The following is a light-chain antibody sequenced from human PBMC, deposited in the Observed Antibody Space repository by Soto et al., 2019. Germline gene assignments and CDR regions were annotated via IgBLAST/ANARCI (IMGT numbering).Light chain of an antibody. CDR3: QHYNNWPS. V-gene: IGKV3-15*01. CDR1: QSVRSN. J-gene: IGKJ1*01. CDR2: GAS. Sequence: EIVMTQSPATLSVSPGERATLSCRASQSVRSNLAWYQQKPGQAPRLLIYGASTRATGIPARFSGSGSGTEFTLTISSLQSEDFAVYYCQHYNNWPSFGQGTKVEIK.